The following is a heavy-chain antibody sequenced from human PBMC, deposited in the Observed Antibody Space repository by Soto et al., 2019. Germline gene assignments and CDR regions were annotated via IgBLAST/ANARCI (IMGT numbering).Heavy chain of an antibody. CDR1: GYSFTSYW. CDR3: ASSYSSSSSAWYYGMDV. CDR2: IDPSDSYT. Sequence: GESLKISCKGSGYSFTSYWISWVRQMPGKGLEWMGRIDPSDSYTNYSPSFQGHVTISADKSISTAYLQWSSLKASDTAMYYCASSYSSSSSAWYYGMDVWGQGTTVTVYS. J-gene: IGHJ6*02. V-gene: IGHV5-10-1*01. D-gene: IGHD6-6*01.